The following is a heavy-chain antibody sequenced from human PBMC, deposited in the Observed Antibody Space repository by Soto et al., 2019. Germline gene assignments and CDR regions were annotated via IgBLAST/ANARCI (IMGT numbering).Heavy chain of an antibody. J-gene: IGHJ4*02. V-gene: IGHV1-18*01. CDR1: GYMFVTYG. CDR2: ISAYNGNT. Sequence: QVQLVQSGAEVKKPGASVKVSCKASGYMFVTYGINCVRQAPGQGLEWMGWISAYNGNTKYAQNLQGRVTMTTDASTSTDYMEMRSLRSDDTAVYYCARDLDGSGSYYTDYWGPGTLVTVSS. CDR3: ARDLDGSGSYYTDY. D-gene: IGHD3-10*01.